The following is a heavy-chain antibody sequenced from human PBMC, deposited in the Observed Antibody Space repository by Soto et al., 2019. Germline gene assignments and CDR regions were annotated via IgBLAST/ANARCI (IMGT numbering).Heavy chain of an antibody. D-gene: IGHD4-17*01. V-gene: IGHV3-23*01. J-gene: IGHJ2*01. Sequence: EVQLLESGGGLVQPGGSLRLSCAASGFTFSSYAMSWVRQAPGRGLEWVSAISGSGGSTYYADAVKGRFTISRDNSKNTLYLQMNSLRAEDTAVYYCAKAVTSDWYFDLWGRGTLVTVSS. CDR3: AKAVTSDWYFDL. CDR2: ISGSGGST. CDR1: GFTFSSYA.